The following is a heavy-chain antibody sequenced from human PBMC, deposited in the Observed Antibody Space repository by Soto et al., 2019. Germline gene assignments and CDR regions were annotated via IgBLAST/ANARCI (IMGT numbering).Heavy chain of an antibody. CDR1: GYTFPGYY. J-gene: IGHJ6*02. CDR3: AREKYSSSSSWSYYYYGMDV. D-gene: IGHD6-6*01. V-gene: IGHV1-2*04. Sequence: ASVKVSCKASGYTFPGYYMHWVRQAPGQGLEWMGWINPNSGGTNYAQKFQGWVTMTRDTSISTAYMELSRLRSDDTAVYYCAREKYSSSSSWSYYYYGMDVWGQGTTDPVSS. CDR2: INPNSGGT.